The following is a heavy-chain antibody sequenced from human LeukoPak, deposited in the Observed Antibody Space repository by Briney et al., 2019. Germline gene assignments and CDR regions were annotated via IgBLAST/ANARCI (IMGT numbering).Heavy chain of an antibody. CDR2: TRFDGSIK. D-gene: IGHD1-1*01. V-gene: IGHV3-33*01. J-gene: IGHJ4*02. CDR1: GFIFSDYG. Sequence: QSGGSVRLSCAVSGFIFSDYGFHWVRQAPGKGLEWVAVTRFDGSIKQYADSVKGRFTISRDDSKNTLYLQMNFLKSEDTAVYYCARWGGTRQYYFDYWGQGTLVTVSS. CDR3: ARWGGTRQYYFDY.